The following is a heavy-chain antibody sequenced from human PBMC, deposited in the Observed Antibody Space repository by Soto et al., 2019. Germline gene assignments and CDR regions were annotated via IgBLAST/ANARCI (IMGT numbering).Heavy chain of an antibody. J-gene: IGHJ5*02. CDR3: ARDNSGCSDSDCYLSGWFDP. D-gene: IGHD3-22*01. Sequence: QLQLRESGAGLVKPSETLSLTCTVSGGSISSGAYSWAWIRQPPWRGLEWPGFMYQSGSTYYSPSLGSRVTISIARTKNQMSLRLRAGSAADTPVYFCARDNSGCSDSDCYLSGWFDPWGQGTLVTVSS. CDR1: GGSISSGAYS. V-gene: IGHV4-30-2*01. CDR2: MYQSGST.